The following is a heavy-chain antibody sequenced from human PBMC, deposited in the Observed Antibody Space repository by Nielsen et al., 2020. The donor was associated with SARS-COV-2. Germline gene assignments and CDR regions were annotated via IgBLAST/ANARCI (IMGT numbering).Heavy chain of an antibody. Sequence: GGSLRLSCAASGFTFSSYSMNWVRQAPGKGLEWVSYISSSSSTIYYADSAKGRFTISRDNAKNSLYLQMNSLRAEDTAVYYCARGADFWSGYDFDYWGQGTLVTVSS. D-gene: IGHD3-3*01. CDR2: ISSSSSTI. J-gene: IGHJ4*02. CDR3: ARGADFWSGYDFDY. CDR1: GFTFSSYS. V-gene: IGHV3-48*01.